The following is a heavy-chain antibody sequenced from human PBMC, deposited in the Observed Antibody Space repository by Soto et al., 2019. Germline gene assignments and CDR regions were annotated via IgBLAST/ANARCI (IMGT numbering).Heavy chain of an antibody. CDR3: AVNRASWLFDS. CDR1: GDSVSSHTAA. J-gene: IGHJ4*02. CDR2: TFYRSEWKT. Sequence: TLSLTCAISGDSVSSHTAAWNWVRQSPSRGLEWLGRTFYRSEWKTDYAPSVRGRITINADTSRNQFSLQLSSVTPEDTAVYDCAVNRASWLFDSWGQGTLVTVSS. D-gene: IGHD5-12*01. V-gene: IGHV6-1*01.